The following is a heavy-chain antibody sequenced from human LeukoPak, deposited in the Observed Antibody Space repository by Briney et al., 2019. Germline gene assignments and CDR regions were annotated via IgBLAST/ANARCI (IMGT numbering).Heavy chain of an antibody. CDR1: GGSISSSSYY. D-gene: IGHD1-26*01. CDR3: AREWVTSGSYRRFDY. Sequence: PSETLSLTCTVSGGSISSSSYYWGWIRQPAGKGLEWIGRIYTSGSTNYNPSLRSRVTISVDTSKNQFSLKLSSVTAADTAVYYCAREWVTSGSYRRFDYWGQGTLVTVSS. V-gene: IGHV4-61*02. CDR2: IYTSGST. J-gene: IGHJ4*02.